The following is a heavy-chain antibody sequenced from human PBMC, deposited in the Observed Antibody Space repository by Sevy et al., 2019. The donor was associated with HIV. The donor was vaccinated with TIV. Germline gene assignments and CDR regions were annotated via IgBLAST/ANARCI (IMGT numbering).Heavy chain of an antibody. Sequence: GGSLRLSCAASGFTFSKYSMSWVRQPPGKGLDWVSTLSFGCGEINYADSVKGRFTISRDNSKSSVYLQMNNLRPEDTAVYYCAREGCTKPHDYWGQRTLVTVSS. CDR3: AREGCTKPHDY. CDR2: LSFGCGEI. CDR1: GFTFSKYS. V-gene: IGHV3-23*01. D-gene: IGHD2-8*01. J-gene: IGHJ4*02.